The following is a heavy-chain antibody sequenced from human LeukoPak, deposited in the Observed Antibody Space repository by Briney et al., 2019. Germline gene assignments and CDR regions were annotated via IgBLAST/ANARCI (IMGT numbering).Heavy chain of an antibody. CDR3: ARAPIGGWYFDL. V-gene: IGHV6-1*01. D-gene: IGHD2-15*01. J-gene: IGHJ2*01. Sequence: SQTLSLTCAISGESVSSNSAAWNWIRQSPSRGLEWLGRTYYRSKWSNDYAVSVKSRITINPDTSQNQFSLQLNSLTPEDTAVYYCARAPIGGWYFDLWGRGTLVTVSS. CDR1: GESVSSNSAA. CDR2: TYYRSKWSN.